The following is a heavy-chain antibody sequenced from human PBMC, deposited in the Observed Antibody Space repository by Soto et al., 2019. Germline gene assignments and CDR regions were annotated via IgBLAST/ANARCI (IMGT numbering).Heavy chain of an antibody. CDR2: IFHDGNT. CDR1: GASIGSGGW. D-gene: IGHD2-8*02. CDR3: ARHEGWTGPDQ. V-gene: IGHV4-4*02. J-gene: IGHJ5*02. Sequence: QVHLQESGPGLVKPSETLSLTCAVSGASIGSGGWWSWVRQPPGKGLEGIAEIFHDGNTNYRPSLKIRVTISVDKSQNQFSLNVYSVTAAYPAVYYCARHEGWTGPDQWGQGTLVTVSS.